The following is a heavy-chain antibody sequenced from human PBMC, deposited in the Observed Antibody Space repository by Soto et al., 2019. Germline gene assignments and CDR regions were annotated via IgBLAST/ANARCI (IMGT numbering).Heavy chain of an antibody. Sequence: QLQLQESGPGLVKPSETLSLTCTVSSGSISSSSYYWGWIRQPPGKGLEWIGSIYYSGNTNYNPSLKSRLTISVDTSKNQFSLKLSSVTAADTAVYYCARPRYSGSFYNYWGQGTLVTVSS. CDR3: ARPRYSGSFYNY. D-gene: IGHD1-26*01. J-gene: IGHJ4*02. V-gene: IGHV4-39*01. CDR2: IYYSGNT. CDR1: SGSISSSSYY.